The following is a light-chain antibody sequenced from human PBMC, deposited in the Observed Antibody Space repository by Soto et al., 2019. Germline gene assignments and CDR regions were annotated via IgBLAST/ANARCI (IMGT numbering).Light chain of an antibody. Sequence: EIVLTQSPATLSLSPGERDTLSCRASQSVSSYLAWYQQKPGQAPRLLIYDASNRATGIPARFSGSGYGTDFTLTIGSLEPEDFAVYYCQQRSNWPPLLTVGGGTKVEIK. V-gene: IGKV3-11*01. CDR2: DAS. CDR1: QSVSSY. CDR3: QQRSNWPPLLT. J-gene: IGKJ4*01.